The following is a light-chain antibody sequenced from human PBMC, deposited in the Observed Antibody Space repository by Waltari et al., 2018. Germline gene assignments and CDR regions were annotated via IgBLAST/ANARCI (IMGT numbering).Light chain of an antibody. J-gene: IGKJ1*01. CDR3: QKYVRSRT. V-gene: IGKV4-1*01. CDR2: WAP. Sequence: DIVMTQSPDSLALSLGERATIDCKSSQSVFYRSDNKNYLAWYQHKPGQPPKLPFYWAPTRESGVPDRFTASGSGTDFTPTINNRQAEEVAVYDRQKYVRSRTFGQGTKGKSN. CDR1: QSVFYRSDNKNY.